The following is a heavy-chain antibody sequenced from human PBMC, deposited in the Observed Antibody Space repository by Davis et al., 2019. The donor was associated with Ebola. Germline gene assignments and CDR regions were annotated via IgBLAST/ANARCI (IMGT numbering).Heavy chain of an antibody. CDR2: IKSDGSSI. CDR1: GFTLSSYW. Sequence: GESLKISCVGSGFTLSSYWMYWVRQASGKGLVWVSRIKSDGSSISYADSVKGRFTISRDNAKNTLYLQMNSLRAEDTAVYYCARGRRSTRRGYFDYWGQGTLVTVSS. J-gene: IGHJ4*02. CDR3: ARGRRSTRRGYFDY. D-gene: IGHD2-2*01. V-gene: IGHV3-74*01.